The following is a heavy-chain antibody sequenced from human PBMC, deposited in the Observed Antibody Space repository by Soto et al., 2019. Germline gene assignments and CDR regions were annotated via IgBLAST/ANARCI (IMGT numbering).Heavy chain of an antibody. CDR1: GGSISSGGYY. V-gene: IGHV4-31*03. CDR2: IYYSGST. CDR3: ARGRGVPAAILPLDY. Sequence: QVQLQESGPGLVKPSQTLSLTCTVSGGSISSGGYYWSWIRQHPGKGLEWIGYIYYSGSTYYNPSLKSRVTISVDTSKNQCSLKLSSVTAADTAVYYCARGRGVPAAILPLDYWGQGTLVTVSS. J-gene: IGHJ4*02. D-gene: IGHD2-2*01.